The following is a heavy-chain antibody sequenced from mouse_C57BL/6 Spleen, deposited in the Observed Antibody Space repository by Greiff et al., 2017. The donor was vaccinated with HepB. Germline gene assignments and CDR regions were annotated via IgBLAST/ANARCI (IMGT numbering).Heavy chain of an antibody. D-gene: IGHD4-1*01. CDR1: GFSLTSYG. CDR3: LGSFYAMDY. V-gene: IGHV2-2*01. CDR2: IWSGGST. Sequence: VQLQESGPGLVQPSQSLSITCTVSGFSLTSYGVHWVRQSPGKGLEWLGVIWSGGSTDYNAAFISRLSISKDNSKSQVFFKMNSLQADDKAIYYCLGSFYAMDYWGQGTSVTVSS. J-gene: IGHJ4*01.